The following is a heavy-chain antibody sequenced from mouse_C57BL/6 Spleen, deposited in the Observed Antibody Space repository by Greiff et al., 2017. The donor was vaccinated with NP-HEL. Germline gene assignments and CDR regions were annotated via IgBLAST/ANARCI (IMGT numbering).Heavy chain of an antibody. V-gene: IGHV5-17*01. D-gene: IGHD1-1*01. CDR2: ISSGSSTI. CDR1: GFTFSDYG. CDR3: ARNYYGTGFYYAMDY. Sequence: EVKLVESGGGLVKPGGSLKLSCAASGFTFSDYGMHWVRQAPEKGLEWVAYISSGSSTIYYADTVKGRFTISRDNAKNTLFLQMTSLRSEDTAMYYCARNYYGTGFYYAMDYWGQGTSVTVSS. J-gene: IGHJ4*01.